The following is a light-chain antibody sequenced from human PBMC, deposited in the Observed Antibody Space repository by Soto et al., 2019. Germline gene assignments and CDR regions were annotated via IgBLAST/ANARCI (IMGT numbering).Light chain of an antibody. J-gene: IGKJ5*01. V-gene: IGKV1-39*01. CDR2: AAS. CDR3: QQSYTTPT. CDR1: QSVNKY. Sequence: DIQMTQSPSSLSASIGDRVTITCRAGQSVNKYLNWYQQKAGTALKLLIYAASNLQSGVPSRFSGSGSGTDFTLTISSLRPEDFATYYCQQSYTTPTFGQGTRLEI.